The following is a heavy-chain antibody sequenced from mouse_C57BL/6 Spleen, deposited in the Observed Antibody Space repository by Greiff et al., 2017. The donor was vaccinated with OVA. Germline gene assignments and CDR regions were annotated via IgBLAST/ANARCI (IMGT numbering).Heavy chain of an antibody. Sequence: VQLQQPGAELVKPGASVKLSCKASGYTFTSYWMHWVKQRPGRGLEWIGRIDPNSGGTKYNEKFKSKATLTVDKPSSTAYMQLSSLTSEDSAVYYCAREDYGSSSYWYFDVWGTGTTVTVSS. D-gene: IGHD1-1*01. CDR3: AREDYGSSSYWYFDV. CDR2: IDPNSGGT. CDR1: GYTFTSYW. J-gene: IGHJ1*03. V-gene: IGHV1-72*01.